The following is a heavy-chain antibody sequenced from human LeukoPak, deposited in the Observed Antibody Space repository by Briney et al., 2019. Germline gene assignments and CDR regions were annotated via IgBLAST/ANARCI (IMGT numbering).Heavy chain of an antibody. D-gene: IGHD3-10*01. CDR3: ARARGLSPIITMVRGVITSGGYYFDY. CDR1: GGSISSSSYY. J-gene: IGHJ4*02. V-gene: IGHV4-39*07. Sequence: SETLSLTCTVSGGSISSSSYYWGWIRQPPGKGLEWIVSIYYSGSTYYNPSLKSRVTISVDTSKNQFSLKLSSVTAADTAVYYCARARGLSPIITMVRGVITSGGYYFDYWGQGTLVTVSS. CDR2: IYYSGST.